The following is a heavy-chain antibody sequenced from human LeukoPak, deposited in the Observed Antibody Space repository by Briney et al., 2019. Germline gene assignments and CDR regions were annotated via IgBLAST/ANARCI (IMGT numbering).Heavy chain of an antibody. D-gene: IGHD5-24*01. CDR2: IYYSGST. Sequence: SETLSLTCTVSGGSISSYYWTWIRQPPGKGLEWIGYIYYSGSTNYNPSLRSRVTISLDTSKNQFSLKLSSVTAADTAVYYCARAVRAREADQIWLQLPYYYMDVWGQGTTVTISS. CDR1: GGSISSYY. CDR3: ARAVRAREADQIWLQLPYYYMDV. V-gene: IGHV4-59*01. J-gene: IGHJ6*03.